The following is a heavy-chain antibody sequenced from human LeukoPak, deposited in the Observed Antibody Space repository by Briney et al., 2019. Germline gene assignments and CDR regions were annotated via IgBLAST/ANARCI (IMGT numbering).Heavy chain of an antibody. CDR3: ARGFSGSSGWYWYFDL. V-gene: IGHV1-8*01. D-gene: IGHD6-19*01. CDR1: GYTFTSYD. CDR2: MNPNSGNT. J-gene: IGHJ2*01. Sequence: ASVKVSCKASGYTFTSYDINWVRQATGQGLEWMGWMNPNSGNTGYAQKFQGRVTMTRNTSISTAYMELSSLRSEDTAVYYCARGFSGSSGWYWYFDLWGRGTLVTVSS.